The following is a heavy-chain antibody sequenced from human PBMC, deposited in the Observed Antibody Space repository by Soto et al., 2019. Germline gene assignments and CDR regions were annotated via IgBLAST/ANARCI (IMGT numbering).Heavy chain of an antibody. Sequence: ASVKVSCKDSGYTFTGYYVHWVRQAPGQGLVWMGWMNPNSGGTNYAQKFQGRVTMTRDTSVSTDHVDPRKLRSDDXAVYDCANLPAHARNISFDYWGQVTLVNVSS. J-gene: IGHJ4*02. V-gene: IGHV1-2*02. CDR2: MNPNSGGT. D-gene: IGHD2-2*01. CDR3: ANLPAHARNISFDY. CDR1: GYTFTGYY.